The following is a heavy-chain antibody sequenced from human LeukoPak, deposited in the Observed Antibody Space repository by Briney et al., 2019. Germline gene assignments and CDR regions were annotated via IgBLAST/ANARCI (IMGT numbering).Heavy chain of an antibody. V-gene: IGHV7-4-1*02. D-gene: IGHD1-14*01. CDR2: INTNTGNP. J-gene: IGHJ3*02. CDR3: ARAVSSRDSKKLGLDAFDI. Sequence: GASVKVSCKASGYTFTSYAMNWVRQAPGQGLEWVGWINTNTGNPTYAQGFTGRFVFSLDTSVSTAYLQISSLKAEDTAVYYCARAVSSRDSKKLGLDAFDIWGQGTMVTVSS. CDR1: GYTFTSYA.